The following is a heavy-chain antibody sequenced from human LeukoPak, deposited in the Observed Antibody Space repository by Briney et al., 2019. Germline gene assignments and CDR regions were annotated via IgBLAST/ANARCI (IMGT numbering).Heavy chain of an antibody. CDR2: INPNSGGT. Sequence: ASVKVSCKASGYTFTGYYMHWVRQAPGQGLEWMGWINPNSGGTNYAQKFQGRVTMTRDTSISTAYMELSRLRSDDTAVYYCARDSSITNDAFDIWGQGTMVTVSS. CDR1: GYTFTGYY. CDR3: ARDSSITNDAFDI. J-gene: IGHJ3*02. D-gene: IGHD1-14*01. V-gene: IGHV1-2*02.